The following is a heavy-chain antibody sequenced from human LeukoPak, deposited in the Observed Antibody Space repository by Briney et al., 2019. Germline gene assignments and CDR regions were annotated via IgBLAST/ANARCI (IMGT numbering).Heavy chain of an antibody. CDR1: GGTFSSYA. J-gene: IGHJ5*02. CDR3: ARVPNSRGMDDFWSGYYTIEENWFDP. CDR2: IIPILGIA. V-gene: IGHV1-69*04. Sequence: SVKVSCKASGGTFSSYAISWVRQAPGQGREWMGRIIPILGIANYAQKFQGRVTITADKSTSTAYMELSSLRSEDTAVYYCARVPNSRGMDDFWSGYYTIEENWFDPWGQGTLVTVSS. D-gene: IGHD3-3*01.